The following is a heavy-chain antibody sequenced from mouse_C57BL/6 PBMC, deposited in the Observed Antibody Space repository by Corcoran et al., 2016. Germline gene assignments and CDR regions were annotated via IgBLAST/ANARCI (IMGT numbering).Heavy chain of an antibody. CDR2: IYWDDDK. CDR1: GFSLSTSGMG. CDR3: ARRAGDPSYYGYDGLYWYFDG. D-gene: IGHD2-9*01. J-gene: IGHJ1*03. V-gene: IGHV8-12*01. Sequence: QVTLKESGPGILQSSQTLSLTCSFSGFSLSTSGMGVSWIRQPSGKGLEWLAHIYWDDDKRYNPSLKSRLTISKDTSRNQVFLKITSVDTADTATYYGARRAGDPSYYGYDGLYWYFDGWGTGTTVTVSS.